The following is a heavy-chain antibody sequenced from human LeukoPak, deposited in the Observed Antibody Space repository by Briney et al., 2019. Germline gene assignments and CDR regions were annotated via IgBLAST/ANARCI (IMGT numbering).Heavy chain of an antibody. D-gene: IGHD1-26*01. Sequence: KTSETLSLTCNVSGYSISRGYYWGWIRQPPGKGLEWIASIHESGDTFYIPSLKSRLSISVDTSKNEFSLRLTSVTATDTAIYYCARSEVGDFGHWGQGTLVTVSS. CDR2: IHESGDT. CDR1: GYSISRGYY. V-gene: IGHV4-38-2*02. J-gene: IGHJ4*02. CDR3: ARSEVGDFGH.